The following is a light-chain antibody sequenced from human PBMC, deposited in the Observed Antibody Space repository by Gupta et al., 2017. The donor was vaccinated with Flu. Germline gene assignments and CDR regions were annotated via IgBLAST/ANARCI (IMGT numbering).Light chain of an antibody. Sequence: DIQMPQSPSSLSASVGDRVTITCRASQGMSNYLAWYQQKPGKVPKLLIYAASTLQSGVPARFSGSGSGTEFTLTISSLQPEDVATYYCQKYNSAPQSFGQGTKLEIK. V-gene: IGKV1-27*01. CDR3: QKYNSAPQS. CDR2: AAS. J-gene: IGKJ2*03. CDR1: QGMSNY.